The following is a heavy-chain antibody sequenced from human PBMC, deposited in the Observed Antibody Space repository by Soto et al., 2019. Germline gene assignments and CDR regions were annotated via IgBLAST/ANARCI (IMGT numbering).Heavy chain of an antibody. J-gene: IGHJ5*02. CDR1: GGTFGNYA. CDR3: AREVEVHTPVLGA. D-gene: IGHD2-2*01. V-gene: IGHV1-69*01. CDR2: ISPMFHKA. Sequence: QLQLVQSGTEVKKPGSSVTVSCKASGGTFGNYAINWLRQAPGQGLQLMGDISPMFHKANYEQTFQGRVSITADESTNTVYMEMSSLRSEDTALYSFAREVEVHTPVLGAWCQGTLVTVSS.